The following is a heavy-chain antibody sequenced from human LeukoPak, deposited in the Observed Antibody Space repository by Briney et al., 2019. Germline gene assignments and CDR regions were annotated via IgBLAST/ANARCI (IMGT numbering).Heavy chain of an antibody. CDR2: IYSDSGGST. J-gene: IGHJ4*02. D-gene: IGHD4-17*01. Sequence: GGSLRLSCAASGFTVSSNYMSWVRQAPGKGLEWVSVIYSDSGGSTYYADSVKGRFTMSRDNSKNTLYLHMNSLRAEGTAVYYCARGFTHDYGDYDYWGQGTLVTVSS. V-gene: IGHV3-66*01. CDR3: ARGFTHDYGDYDY. CDR1: GFTVSSNY.